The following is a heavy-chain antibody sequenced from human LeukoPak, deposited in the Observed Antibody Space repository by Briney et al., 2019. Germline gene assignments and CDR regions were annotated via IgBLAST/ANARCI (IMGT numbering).Heavy chain of an antibody. Sequence: GGSLRLSCAASGFDFGAYEMNWVRQAPGKGPEWVAYFAGSDTTKYYADSVRGRFSISRDNAKKSLYLQMNSLRAEDTALYYCTTLGYHLDSWGQGTLVTVSS. CDR3: TTLGYHLDS. CDR2: FAGSDTTK. J-gene: IGHJ4*02. V-gene: IGHV3-48*03. D-gene: IGHD3-22*01. CDR1: GFDFGAYE.